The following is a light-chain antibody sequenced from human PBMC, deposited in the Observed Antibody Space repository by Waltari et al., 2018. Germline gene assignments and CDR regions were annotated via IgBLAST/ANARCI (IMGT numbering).Light chain of an antibody. CDR1: QSLART. Sequence: LITQSPPTLSVSPGDRSTLSCRASQSLARTLALYHQKPGQAPRLLIYGASTRATDVPDRFSGSGSGTEFTLTISSLQSEDFVVYYCQQYNNWRTFGQGTKLEIK. CDR3: QQYNNWRT. J-gene: IGKJ2*01. CDR2: GAS. V-gene: IGKV3-15*01.